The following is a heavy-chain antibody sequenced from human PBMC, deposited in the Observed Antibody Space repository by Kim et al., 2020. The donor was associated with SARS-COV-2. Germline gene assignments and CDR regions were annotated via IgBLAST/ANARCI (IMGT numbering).Heavy chain of an antibody. CDR3: AGEDRPLWFGGYYYYYGMDV. J-gene: IGHJ6*02. CDR1: GFTFSSYG. CDR2: ISYDGSNK. Sequence: GGSLRLSCAASGFTFSSYGMHWVRQAPGKGLEWVAVISYDGSNKYYADSVKGRFTISRDNSKNTLYLQMNSLRAEDTAVYYCAGEDRPLWFGGYYYYYGMDVWGQGTTVTVSS. D-gene: IGHD3-10*01. V-gene: IGHV3-33*05.